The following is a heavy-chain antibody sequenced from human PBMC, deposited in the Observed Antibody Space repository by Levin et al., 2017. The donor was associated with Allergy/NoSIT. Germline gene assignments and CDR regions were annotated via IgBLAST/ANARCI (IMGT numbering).Heavy chain of an antibody. J-gene: IGHJ5*02. CDR1: GYTFTSYA. CDR2: INTNTGNP. CDR3: ARDRRRGGYDPERYWFDP. Sequence: PVASVKVSCKASGYTFTSYAMNWVRQAPGQGLEWMGWINTNTGNPTYAQGFTGRFVFSLDTSVSTAYLQISSLKAEDTAVYYCARDRRRGGYDPERYWFDPWGQGTLVTVSS. V-gene: IGHV7-4-1*02. D-gene: IGHD5-12*01.